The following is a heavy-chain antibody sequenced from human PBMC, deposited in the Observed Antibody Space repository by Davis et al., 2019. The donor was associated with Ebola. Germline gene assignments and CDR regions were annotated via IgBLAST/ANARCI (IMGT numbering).Heavy chain of an antibody. Sequence: ASVKVSCKASGYSFTSYAMHWVRQAPGQRLEWMGWINAGNGNTKYSQNFQGRVTITRDTSASTAYMELNSLRSEDTAVYYCARDPDRDYDFWSGSMDVWGQGTTVTVSS. CDR3: ARDPDRDYDFWSGSMDV. CDR2: INAGNGNT. CDR1: GYSFTSYA. D-gene: IGHD3-3*01. J-gene: IGHJ6*02. V-gene: IGHV1-3*01.